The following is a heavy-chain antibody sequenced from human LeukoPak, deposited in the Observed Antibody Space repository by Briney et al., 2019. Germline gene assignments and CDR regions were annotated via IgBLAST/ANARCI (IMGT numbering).Heavy chain of an antibody. CDR3: ARDPRDYTNCLEFHY. CDR1: GYTFSSYG. Sequence: ASVKVSFKASGYTFSSYGISWVRQAPGQGLEWMGWINTYNGNTNYAQKLQDRVTMTTDTSTSTAYMELRSLRVDDTAVYYCARDPRDYTNCLEFHYWGQGTLITVSS. J-gene: IGHJ4*02. V-gene: IGHV1-18*01. CDR2: INTYNGNT. D-gene: IGHD4-11*01.